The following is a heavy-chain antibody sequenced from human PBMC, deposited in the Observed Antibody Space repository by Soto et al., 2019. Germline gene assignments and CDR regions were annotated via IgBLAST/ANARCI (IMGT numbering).Heavy chain of an antibody. V-gene: IGHV4-34*01. D-gene: IGHD2-2*01. J-gene: IGHJ6*03. CDR1: GGSFSGYY. Sequence: SETLSLTCAVYGGSFSGYYWSWIRQPPGKGLEWIGEINHSGSTNYNPSLKSRVTISVDTSKNQFSLKLSSVTAADTAVYHCARFVVASYYMDVWGKGTTVTVSS. CDR2: INHSGST. CDR3: ARFVVASYYMDV.